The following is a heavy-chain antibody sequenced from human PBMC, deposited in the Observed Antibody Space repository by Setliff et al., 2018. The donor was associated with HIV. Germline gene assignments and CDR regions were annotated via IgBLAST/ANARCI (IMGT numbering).Heavy chain of an antibody. CDR3: ARVSDSSSWYVATDAFDI. CDR1: GGSFSGYY. CDR2: IRGKSDII. D-gene: IGHD6-13*01. J-gene: IGHJ3*02. V-gene: IGHV3-11*06. Sequence: LSLTCAVYGGSFSGYYWSWIRQPPGKGLEWISHIRGKSDIIKYAESVMGRFTISRDNAKNSLYLQMNSLRAEDTAVYYCARVSDSSSWYVATDAFDIWGQGTMVTVSS.